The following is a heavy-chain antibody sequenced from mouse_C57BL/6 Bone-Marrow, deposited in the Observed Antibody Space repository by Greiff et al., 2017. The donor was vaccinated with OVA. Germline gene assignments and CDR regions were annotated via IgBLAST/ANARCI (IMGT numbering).Heavy chain of an antibody. CDR1: GFNITDYY. V-gene: IGHV14-2*01. D-gene: IGHD1-1*01. CDR3: ARSSGSRYYCAMDY. Sequence: EVQLQQSGAELVKPGASVKLSCTASGFNITDYYMHWVKQRTEQGLEWIGRIDPDDGDTKYAPRFKGKATITADTASNTAYLQLSSLTSEDTAVYYCARSSGSRYYCAMDYWGQGTSVTVSS. CDR2: IDPDDGDT. J-gene: IGHJ4*01.